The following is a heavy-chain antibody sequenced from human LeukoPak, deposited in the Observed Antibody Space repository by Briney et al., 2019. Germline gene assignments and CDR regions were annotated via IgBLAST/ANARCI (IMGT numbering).Heavy chain of an antibody. CDR1: GYTFTGHY. J-gene: IGHJ4*02. Sequence: GASVKVSCKASGYTFTGHYMHWVRQAPGQGLEWMGRINPNSGGTNYAQKFQGRVTMTRDTSISTAYMELSRLRSDDTAVYYCARPTYYYGSGIDYWGQGTLVTVSS. V-gene: IGHV1-2*06. CDR3: ARPTYYYGSGIDY. CDR2: INPNSGGT. D-gene: IGHD3-10*01.